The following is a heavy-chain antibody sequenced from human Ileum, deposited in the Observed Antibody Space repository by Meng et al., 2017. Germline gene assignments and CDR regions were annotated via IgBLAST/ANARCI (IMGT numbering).Heavy chain of an antibody. CDR2: IFQSGRT. D-gene: IGHD3-22*01. CDR3: ATSNDRDVYYLGY. Sequence: QVGLKGSVPRLVKPSGTLSLTCAVSGTWWSWVRQPPGKGLEWIGEIFQSGRTNYNPSLKSRVTISIDKSKSQISLQLSAVTAADTAVYSCATSNDRDVYYLGYWGQGTLVTVSS. V-gene: IGHV4-4*02. CDR1: GTW. J-gene: IGHJ4*02.